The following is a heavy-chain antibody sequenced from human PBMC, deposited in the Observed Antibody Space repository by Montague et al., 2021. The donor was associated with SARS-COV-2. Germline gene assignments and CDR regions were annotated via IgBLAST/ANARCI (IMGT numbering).Heavy chain of an antibody. J-gene: IGHJ4*02. CDR3: GGDAYNPLDGN. V-gene: IGHV4-61*02. D-gene: IGHD2-21*01. CDR2: IYVTGST. CDR1: GGAINSGDFY. Sequence: TLSLTCTVSGGAINSGDFYWSWIRQPAGKGLEWIGRIYVTGSTRYSPSLESRVTMSIDTAKGQFSLKLSSVTAADTGVYYCGGDAYNPLDGNWGQGTLVTVSS.